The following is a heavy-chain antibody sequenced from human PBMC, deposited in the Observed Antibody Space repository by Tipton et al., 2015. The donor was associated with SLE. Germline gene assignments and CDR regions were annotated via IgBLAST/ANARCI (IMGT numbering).Heavy chain of an antibody. CDR3: ARESVAVAGALDY. CDR1: GGSISSSSYY. CDR2: IYYRGTT. Sequence: TLSLTCTVSGGSISSSSYYWAWIRQPPGKGLEWIGDIYYRGTTYYNPSLKSPVTISVDMSKNQFSLKLHSVTAADSAVYYCARESVAVAGALDYWGQGTLVTVSS. V-gene: IGHV4-39*07. J-gene: IGHJ4*02. D-gene: IGHD6-19*01.